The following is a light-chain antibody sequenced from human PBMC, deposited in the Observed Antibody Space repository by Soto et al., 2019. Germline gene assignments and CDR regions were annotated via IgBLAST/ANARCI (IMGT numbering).Light chain of an antibody. CDR1: QSVSSY. J-gene: IGKJ3*01. CDR3: QQGNNWPIFT. Sequence: EIVLTQSPATLSLSPGERATLSCRASQSVSSYLAWYQQKPGQAPRLLIYDASNRATGIPARFSGSGSGTDFTLTISSLEPEDFAVYYCQQGNNWPIFTFGPGTKVDIK. CDR2: DAS. V-gene: IGKV3-11*01.